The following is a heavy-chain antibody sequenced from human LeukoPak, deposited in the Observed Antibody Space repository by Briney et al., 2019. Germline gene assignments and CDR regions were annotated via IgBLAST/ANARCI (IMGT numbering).Heavy chain of an antibody. J-gene: IGHJ3*02. D-gene: IGHD2-15*01. V-gene: IGHV3-21*01. CDR2: ISSSSSYI. CDR3: ARDQEFVRYCSGGSCHSGAFDI. CDR1: GFTFSSYS. Sequence: GGSLRLSCAASGFTFSSYSMNWVRQAPGKGLEWVSSISSSSSYIYYADSVKGRFTISRDNAKNSLYLQMNSLRAEDTAVYYCARDQEFVRYCSGGSCHSGAFDIWGQGTMVTVSS.